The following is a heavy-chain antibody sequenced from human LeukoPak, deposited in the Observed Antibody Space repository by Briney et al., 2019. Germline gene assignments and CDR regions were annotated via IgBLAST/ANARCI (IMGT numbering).Heavy chain of an antibody. CDR1: GFTVSTNY. D-gene: IGHD2-15*01. CDR3: AKVGCSGGSCYSHYFDY. J-gene: IGHJ4*02. Sequence: GGSLRLSCAVSGFTVSTNYLSWVRQAPGKGLEWVSVIYIGGGTYYTDSVKGRFTISRDNSKNTVYLQMNSQRAEDTAVYYCAKVGCSGGSCYSHYFDYWGQGTLVTVSS. V-gene: IGHV3-53*01. CDR2: IYIGGGT.